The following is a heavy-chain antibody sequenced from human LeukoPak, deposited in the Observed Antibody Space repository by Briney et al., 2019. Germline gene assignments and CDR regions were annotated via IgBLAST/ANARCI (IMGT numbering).Heavy chain of an antibody. CDR3: ARLYGSGSDFDF. CDR2: IYYSGNA. Sequence: PSETLSLTCSVSGGSISSQYWSWVRQPPGKGLEWIGYIYYSGNANYNPSLKSRVTISVDTSKNQFSLKMTSVTAADTAVYYCARLYGSGSDFDFWAQGTMVTVSS. D-gene: IGHD3-10*01. CDR1: GGSISSQY. V-gene: IGHV4-59*08. J-gene: IGHJ3*01.